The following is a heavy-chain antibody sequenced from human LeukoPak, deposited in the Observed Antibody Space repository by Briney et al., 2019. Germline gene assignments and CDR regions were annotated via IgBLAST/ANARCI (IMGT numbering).Heavy chain of an antibody. V-gene: IGHV3-53*01. CDR1: GFIVSSNY. D-gene: IGHD3-10*01. Sequence: GGSLRLSCAGSGFIVSSNYMSWVRQAPGKGLEWVSVIYSGGSTYYADSVKGRFTISRDISKNTLYLQMNSLRAEDTAVYYCAREKTSGTYYVDYWGQGTLVTVSS. CDR2: IYSGGST. CDR3: AREKTSGTYYVDY. J-gene: IGHJ4*02.